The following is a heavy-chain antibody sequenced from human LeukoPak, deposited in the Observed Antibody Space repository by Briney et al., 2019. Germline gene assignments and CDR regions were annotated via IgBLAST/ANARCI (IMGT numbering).Heavy chain of an antibody. CDR1: GYTFTSYD. CDR3: ARLGVYDGNSYGSY. CDR2: MNPNSGNT. J-gene: IGHJ4*02. V-gene: IGHV1-8*01. D-gene: IGHD5-18*01. Sequence: GASVKVSCKASGYTFTSYDINWVRQATGQGLEWMGRMNPNSGNTGYAQKFQGRVTMTRNTSISTAYMELSSLRSEDTAVYYCARLGVYDGNSYGSYWGQGTLVTVSS.